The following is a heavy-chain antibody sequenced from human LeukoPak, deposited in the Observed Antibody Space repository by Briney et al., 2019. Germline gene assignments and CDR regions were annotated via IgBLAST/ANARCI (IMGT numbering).Heavy chain of an antibody. V-gene: IGHV3-48*04. CDR1: GFTISSYTFGSYT. CDR2: ISSSGSTI. Sequence: PGGSLRLSCAASGFTISSYTFGSYTMNWVRQAPGKGLEWVSDISSSGSTISYADSVKGRITISRDNAKNSLYLQMNSLRVEDTAVYYCASNIAVSLGFDYWGQGTLVTVSS. D-gene: IGHD6-19*01. CDR3: ASNIAVSLGFDY. J-gene: IGHJ4*02.